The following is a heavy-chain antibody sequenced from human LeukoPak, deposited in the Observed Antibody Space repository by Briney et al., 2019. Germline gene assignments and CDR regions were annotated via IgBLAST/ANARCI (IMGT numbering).Heavy chain of an antibody. J-gene: IGHJ3*02. CDR2: ISYDGSNK. CDR3: ARGFYGDYVYRDAFDI. V-gene: IGHV3-30-3*01. CDR1: GFTFSSYA. Sequence: GGSLRLSCAASGFTFSSYAMHWVRQAPGKGLEWVAVISYDGSNKYYAGSVKGRFTISRGNSKNTLYRQMNSLRAEDTAVYYCARGFYGDYVYRDAFDIWGQGTMVTVSS. D-gene: IGHD4-17*01.